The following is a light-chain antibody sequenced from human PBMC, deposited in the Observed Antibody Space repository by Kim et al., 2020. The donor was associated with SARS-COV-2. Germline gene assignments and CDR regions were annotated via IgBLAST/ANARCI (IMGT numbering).Light chain of an antibody. CDR1: TSDVGSYNL. V-gene: IGLV2-23*02. J-gene: IGLJ1*01. CDR3: CSYAGSSTFV. CDR2: EIS. Sequence: GKSVNLSCTGTTSDVGSYNLVSWYQQHPGKAPKLMIYEISRRPSGVSNRFSGSKSGNTASLTISGLQAEDEADYYCCSYAGSSTFVFGTGTKVTVL.